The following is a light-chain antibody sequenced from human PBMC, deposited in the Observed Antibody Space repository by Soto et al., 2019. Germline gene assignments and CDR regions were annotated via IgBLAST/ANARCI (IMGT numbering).Light chain of an antibody. CDR2: EVS. CDR3: SSRTTSNPYV. Sequence: QSVLTQPASVSGSPGQSITISCNGTSSDIGAYNSVSWYQQHPGKAPKLMIYEVSNRPSGVSNRFSASKSGNTASLTISGLQAEDEADYYCSSRTTSNPYVFGTGTKLTVL. V-gene: IGLV2-14*01. J-gene: IGLJ1*01. CDR1: SSDIGAYNS.